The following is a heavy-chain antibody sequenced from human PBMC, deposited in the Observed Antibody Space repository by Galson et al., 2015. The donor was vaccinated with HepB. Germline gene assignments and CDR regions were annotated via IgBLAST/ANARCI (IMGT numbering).Heavy chain of an antibody. CDR2: ISNTASTI. CDR1: GFTFSSYS. V-gene: IGHV3-48*03. Sequence: SLRLSCAASGFTFSSYSMSWVRQAPGKGLEWVSYISNTASTIYSADSVKGRFTMSRDNANSSVDLQMNNLRAEDTAVYYCARVPRFLKWLNGDWFDPWGQGTLVTVSS. CDR3: ARVPRFLKWLNGDWFDP. D-gene: IGHD3-3*01. J-gene: IGHJ5*02.